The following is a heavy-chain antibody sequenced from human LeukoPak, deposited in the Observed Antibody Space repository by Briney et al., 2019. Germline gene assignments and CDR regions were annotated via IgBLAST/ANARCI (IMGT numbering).Heavy chain of an antibody. J-gene: IGHJ3*02. Sequence: PSETLSLTCTGSGGSISSYYWSWIRQPPGKGLEWIGYIYYSGSTNYNPSLKSRVTISVDTSKNQFSLKLSSVTAADTAVYYCARDLENDAFDIWGQGTMVTVSS. CDR3: ARDLENDAFDI. CDR1: GGSISSYY. CDR2: IYYSGST. V-gene: IGHV4-59*12.